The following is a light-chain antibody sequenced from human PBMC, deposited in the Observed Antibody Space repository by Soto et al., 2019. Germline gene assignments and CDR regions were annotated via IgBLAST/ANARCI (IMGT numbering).Light chain of an antibody. CDR1: QGISSY. CDR2: AAS. CDR3: QQSYSTPLT. J-gene: IGKJ4*01. Sequence: RVNQSPSPLSASTGDRVTLHCRASQGISSYLAWYQQKPGKAPKLLIYAASTLQSGVPSRFSGSGSGTDFTLTISSLQPEDFATYYCQQSYSTPLTFGGGTKVDIK. V-gene: IGKV1-8*01.